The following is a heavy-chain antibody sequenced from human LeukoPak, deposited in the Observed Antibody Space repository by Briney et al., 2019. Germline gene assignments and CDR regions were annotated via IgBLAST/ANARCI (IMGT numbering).Heavy chain of an antibody. D-gene: IGHD4-23*01. Sequence: PGRSLRLSCAASGFTFSSYGMHWVRQAPGKGLEWVAVISYDGSNKYYADSVKGRFTISRDNSKNTLYLQMNSLRAEDTAVYYCAKDNLGDYGGFRWGFDYWGQGTLVTVSS. J-gene: IGHJ4*02. CDR1: GFTFSSYG. CDR2: ISYDGSNK. V-gene: IGHV3-30*18. CDR3: AKDNLGDYGGFRWGFDY.